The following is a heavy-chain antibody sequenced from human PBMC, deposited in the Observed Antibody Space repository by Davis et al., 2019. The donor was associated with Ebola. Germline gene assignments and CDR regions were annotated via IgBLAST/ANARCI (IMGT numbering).Heavy chain of an antibody. Sequence: MPSETLSLTCAVSGGSISSSNWWSWVRQPPGKGLEWIGEIYHSGSTNYNPSLKSRVTISVDKSKNQFSLKLSSVTAADTAVYYCARVTWRATDAFDIWGQGTMVTVSS. V-gene: IGHV4-4*02. CDR3: ARVTWRATDAFDI. J-gene: IGHJ3*02. CDR2: IYHSGST. CDR1: GGSISSSNW. D-gene: IGHD1-26*01.